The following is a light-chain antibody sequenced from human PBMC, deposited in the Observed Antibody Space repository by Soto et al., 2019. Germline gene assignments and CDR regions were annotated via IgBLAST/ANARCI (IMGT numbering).Light chain of an antibody. CDR1: SSDINSYNN. V-gene: IGLV2-14*01. CDR3: SSFVGAPVI. Sequence: QSVLTQPASVSGSPGQSITISCTGASSDINSYNNDAWYQQHPGKAPKLIIYEVSNRPLGVSNRFSGSKSGNTASLTISGLQAEDEADYYCSSFVGAPVIFGGGTKLTVL. J-gene: IGLJ2*01. CDR2: EVS.